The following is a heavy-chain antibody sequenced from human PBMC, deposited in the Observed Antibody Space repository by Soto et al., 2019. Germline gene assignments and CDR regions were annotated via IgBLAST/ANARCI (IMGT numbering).Heavy chain of an antibody. CDR1: GGSFSGYY. V-gene: IGHV4-34*01. Sequence: QVQLQQWGAGLLKPSETLSLTCAVYGGSFSGYYWSWIRLPPGTGLERIGEINHNGSTNYNPSIMGGGTSAVVTSKNQFSLKLGSVTAADTAVYYFARGSGILTIRYYYYMDVWGKGTTVTVSS. CDR3: ARGSGILTIRYYYYMDV. CDR2: INHNGST. J-gene: IGHJ6*03. D-gene: IGHD3-9*01.